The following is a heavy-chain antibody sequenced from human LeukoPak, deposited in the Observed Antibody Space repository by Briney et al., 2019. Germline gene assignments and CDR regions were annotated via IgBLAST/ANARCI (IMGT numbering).Heavy chain of an antibody. J-gene: IGHJ4*02. Sequence: PGGSLRLSCAASGFTFSNYAMSWVRQAPGKGLEWVSAISGSGGSTYYADSVKGRFTISRDNAKNSLYLQMNSLRAEDTAVYYCARDRGYSGYDLDYWGQGTLVTVSS. CDR2: ISGSGGST. CDR3: ARDRGYSGYDLDY. D-gene: IGHD5-12*01. V-gene: IGHV3-23*01. CDR1: GFTFSNYA.